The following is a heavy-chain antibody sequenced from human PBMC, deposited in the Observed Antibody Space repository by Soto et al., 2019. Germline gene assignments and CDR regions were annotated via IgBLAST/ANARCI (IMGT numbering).Heavy chain of an antibody. CDR3: ARDGTDDAFDI. J-gene: IGHJ3*02. CDR2: IKHDGSEK. CDR1: GFTFSTYW. V-gene: IGHV3-7*03. Sequence: ESGGGLVQPGGSLRLSCAASGFTFSTYWMSWVRQAPGKGLEWVAKIKHDGSEKFYVNSVEGRFTISRDSTKNSLYLQMNSLRAADTAVYYCARDGTDDAFDIWGQGTMVTVSS.